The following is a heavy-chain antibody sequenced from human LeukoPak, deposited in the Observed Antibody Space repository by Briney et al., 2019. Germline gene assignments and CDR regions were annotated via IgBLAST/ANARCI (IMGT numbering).Heavy chain of an antibody. CDR1: GGSTSSGSYY. V-gene: IGHV4-61*02. J-gene: IGHJ6*03. CDR3: AREFVDIVATIHDYYYYYYMDV. CDR2: IYTSGST. D-gene: IGHD5-12*01. Sequence: SQTLSLTCTVSGGSTSSGSYYWSWIRQPAGKGLEWIGRIYTSGSTNYNPSLKSRVTISVDTSKNQFSLKLSSVTAADTAVYYCAREFVDIVATIHDYYYYYYMDVWGKGTTVTVSS.